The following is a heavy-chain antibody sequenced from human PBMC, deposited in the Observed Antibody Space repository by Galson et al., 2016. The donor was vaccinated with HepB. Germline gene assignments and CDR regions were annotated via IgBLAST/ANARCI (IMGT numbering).Heavy chain of an antibody. D-gene: IGHD3-10*01. J-gene: IGHJ6*03. CDR1: GFSFSTYG. V-gene: IGHV3-33*01. CDR2: IWYDGSNK. CDR3: ARGPGRLGDFAGYYYYYYMDV. Sequence: SLRLSCAASGFSFSTYGMHWVRQAPGKGLEWVAVIWYDGSNKYYVDSVNGRFTISRDNSKNMLNLQMNSLRVEDTAVYYCARGPGRLGDFAGYYYYYYMDVWGRGTTVTVSS.